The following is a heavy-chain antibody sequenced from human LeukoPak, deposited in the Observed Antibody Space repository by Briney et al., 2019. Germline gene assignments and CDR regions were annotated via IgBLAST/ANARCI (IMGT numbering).Heavy chain of an antibody. J-gene: IGHJ4*02. CDR1: GFTFSSYS. CDR3: ASSVVPAAYY. D-gene: IGHD2-2*01. V-gene: IGHV3-21*01. CDR2: ISSSSSYI. Sequence: GGSLRLSCAASGFTFSSYSMNWVRQAPGKGLEWVSSISSSSSYIYYADPVEGRFTISRDNAKNSLYLQMNSLRAEDTAVYYCASSVVPAAYYWGQGTLVTVSS.